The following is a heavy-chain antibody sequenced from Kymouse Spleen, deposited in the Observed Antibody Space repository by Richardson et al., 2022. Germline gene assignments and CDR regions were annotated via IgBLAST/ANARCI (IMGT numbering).Heavy chain of an antibody. Sequence: EVQLVESGGGLVKPGGSLRLSCAASGFTFSSYSMNWVRQAPGKGLEWVSSISSSSSYIYYADSVKGRFTISRDNAKNSLYLQMNSLRAEDTAVYYCARDRSNYGLYYYYYYGMDVWGQGTTVTVSS. D-gene: IGHD4-11,IGHD4-11*01. CDR1: GFTFSSYS. CDR2: ISSSSSYI. CDR3: ARDRSNYGLYYYYYYGMDV. J-gene: IGHJ6*02. V-gene: IGHV3-21*03.